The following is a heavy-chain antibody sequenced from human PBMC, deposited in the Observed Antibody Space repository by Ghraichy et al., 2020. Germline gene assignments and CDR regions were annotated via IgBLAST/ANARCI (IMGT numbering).Heavy chain of an antibody. CDR1: GYTFTGYY. CDR3: ARDTVWSGYYVNGDV. Sequence: ASVKVSCKASGYTFTGYYMHWVRQAPGQGLEWMGWINPNSGGTNYAQKFQGRVTMTRDTSISTAYMELSRLRSDDTAVYYCARDTVWSGYYVNGDVWGQGTTVTVSS. V-gene: IGHV1-2*02. D-gene: IGHD3-3*01. J-gene: IGHJ6*02. CDR2: INPNSGGT.